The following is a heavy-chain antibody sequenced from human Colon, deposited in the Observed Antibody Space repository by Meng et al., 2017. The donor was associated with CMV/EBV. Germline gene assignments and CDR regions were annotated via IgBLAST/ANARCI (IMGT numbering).Heavy chain of an antibody. Sequence: GGSLRLFCAASGFTFSSYGMHWVRQAPGKGLEWVAFIRYDGSNKYYADSVKGRFTISRDNSKNTLYLQMNSLRAEDTAVYYCAKINGGSGSYFGYFDYWGQGTLVTVSS. V-gene: IGHV3-30*02. CDR2: IRYDGSNK. D-gene: IGHD3-10*01. CDR3: AKINGGSGSYFGYFDY. J-gene: IGHJ4*02. CDR1: GFTFSSYG.